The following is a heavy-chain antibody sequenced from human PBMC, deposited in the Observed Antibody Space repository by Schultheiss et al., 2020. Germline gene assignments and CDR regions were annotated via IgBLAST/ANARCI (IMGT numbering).Heavy chain of an antibody. J-gene: IGHJ4*02. CDR2: IYWDDDK. CDR1: GFSLSTSGVG. D-gene: IGHD4-17*01. V-gene: IGHV2-5*02. Sequence: SGPTLVKPTQTLTLTCTFSGFSLSTSGVGVGWIRQPPGQALEWLALIYWDDDKRYSPSLKSRLTITKDTSKNQVVLTMTNVDPVDTATYYCAHRNFGDYFFDYWGQGTLVTVSS. CDR3: AHRNFGDYFFDY.